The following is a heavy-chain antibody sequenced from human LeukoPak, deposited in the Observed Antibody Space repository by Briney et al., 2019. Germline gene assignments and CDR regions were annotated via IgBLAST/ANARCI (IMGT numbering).Heavy chain of an antibody. D-gene: IGHD3-16*01. Sequence: GGSLRLSCATSGFTVSSNYMTWVCQAPGKGLEWVSVIYSGGGTRYADSVKGRFTISRDNSKNTLYLQMNSLRAEDTAVYYCATHSGGYWGQGTLVTVSS. CDR1: GFTVSSNY. V-gene: IGHV3-66*01. CDR3: ATHSGGY. J-gene: IGHJ4*02. CDR2: IYSGGGT.